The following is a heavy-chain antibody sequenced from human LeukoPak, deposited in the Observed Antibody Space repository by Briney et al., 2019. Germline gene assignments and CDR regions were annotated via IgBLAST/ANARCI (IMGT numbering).Heavy chain of an antibody. J-gene: IGHJ4*02. V-gene: IGHV3-48*04. CDR3: ARGDSSGYFYPDY. D-gene: IGHD3-22*01. CDR1: GFTFSSYS. Sequence: GGSLRLSCAASGFTFSSYSMNWVRQAPGKGLEWVSYISNSSTIIYYADSVKGRFTISRDNAKNSLYLQMNSLRAEDTAVYYCARGDSSGYFYPDYWGQGTLVTVSS. CDR2: ISNSSTII.